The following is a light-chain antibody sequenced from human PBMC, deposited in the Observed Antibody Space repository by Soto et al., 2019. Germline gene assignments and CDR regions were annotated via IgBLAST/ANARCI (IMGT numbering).Light chain of an antibody. J-gene: IGKJ4*01. V-gene: IGKV1-39*01. CDR1: QSIINY. Sequence: DIQMTQSPSSLSASVGDRVTITCRASQSIINYLNWYQLRPGKAPRLLIYAASSLQSGVPPRFTGGGSGTHFTLTISNLQPEDSATYCCQQSFTTPLTFGGGTQVEIK. CDR3: QQSFTTPLT. CDR2: AAS.